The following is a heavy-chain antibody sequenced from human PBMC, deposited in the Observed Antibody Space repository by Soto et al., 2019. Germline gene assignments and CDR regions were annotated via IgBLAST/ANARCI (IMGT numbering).Heavy chain of an antibody. CDR1: GFTFDDYA. CDR2: ISWNSGSA. CDR3: ARDWDIVILSVPIPNYNYGMDV. Sequence: PGGSLRLSCAASGFTFDDYAMHWVRQLPGKGLEWVSGISWNSGSAAYMDSVKGRFLISRDNAKNSVYLQVNNLRDEDTAVYYCARDWDIVILSVPIPNYNYGMDVWGQGTTVTVSS. V-gene: IGHV3-9*01. D-gene: IGHD2-15*01. J-gene: IGHJ6*02.